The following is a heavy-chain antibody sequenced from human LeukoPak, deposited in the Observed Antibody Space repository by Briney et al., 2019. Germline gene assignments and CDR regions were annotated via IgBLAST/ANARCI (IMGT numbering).Heavy chain of an antibody. CDR3: AKDSLDSSGYYLWYFDY. CDR1: GFTFSSYH. Sequence: PGGSLRLSCAASGFTFSSYHMHWVRQAPGKGLEWLAVIANDGRDKHHADSVKGRFTISRDNSKNTLYLQMNSLRAEDTAVYYCAKDSLDSSGYYLWYFDYRGQGTLVTVSS. V-gene: IGHV3-30*12. D-gene: IGHD3-22*01. CDR2: IANDGRDK. J-gene: IGHJ4*02.